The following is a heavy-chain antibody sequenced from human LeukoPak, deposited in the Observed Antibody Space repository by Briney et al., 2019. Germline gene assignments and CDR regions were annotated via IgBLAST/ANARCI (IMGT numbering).Heavy chain of an antibody. CDR1: GGSISSSSYY. CDR2: IYYSGST. D-gene: IGHD3-16*02. CDR3: ARHIGGRYYYYYMDV. V-gene: IGHV4-39*01. Sequence: TTSETLSLTCTVSGGSISSSSYYWGWIRQPPGKGLEWIGSIYYSGSTYYNPSLKSRVTISVDTSKNQFSLKLSSVTAADTAVYYCARHIGGRYYYYYMDVWGKGTTVTISS. J-gene: IGHJ6*03.